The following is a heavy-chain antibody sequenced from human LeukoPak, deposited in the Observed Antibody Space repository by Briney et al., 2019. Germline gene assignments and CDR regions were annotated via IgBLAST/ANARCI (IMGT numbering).Heavy chain of an antibody. CDR1: GGSISSYY. CDR2: IYTSGST. J-gene: IGHJ4*02. V-gene: IGHV4-4*09. D-gene: IGHD1-1*01. Sequence: SETLSLTCTVSGGSISSYYWSWIRQPPGKGLEWIGYIYTSGSTNYNPSLKSRVTISVDTSKNQFSLNLSSVTAADTAVYYCARLGVGKLGRNGVDYWGQGTLVTVSS. CDR3: ARLGVGKLGRNGVDY.